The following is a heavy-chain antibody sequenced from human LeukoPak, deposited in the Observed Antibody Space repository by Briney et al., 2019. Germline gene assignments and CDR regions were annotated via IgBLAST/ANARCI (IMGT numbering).Heavy chain of an antibody. CDR3: AKGSHSSGYSSFDY. V-gene: IGHV3-23*01. D-gene: IGHD6-19*01. CDR1: GFTFRNYA. CDR2: ISTSGGST. Sequence: GGSLRLSCAASGFTFRNYAMSWVRQAPGKGLEWVSGISTSGGSTYYADSVKGRHTISRDNTKNTLYLQMKSLRAEDTAVYYCAKGSHSSGYSSFDYWGQGTLVTVSS. J-gene: IGHJ4*02.